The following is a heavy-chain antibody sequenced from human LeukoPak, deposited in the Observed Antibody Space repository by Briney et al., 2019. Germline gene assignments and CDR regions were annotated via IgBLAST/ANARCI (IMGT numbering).Heavy chain of an antibody. V-gene: IGHV4-34*01. CDR1: GGSFSGYY. J-gene: IGHJ5*02. CDR3: ARGRIQLWRRNWFDP. D-gene: IGHD5-18*01. CDR2: INHSGST. Sequence: SETLPLTCAVYGGSFSGYYWSWIRQPPGKGLEWIGEINHSGSTNYNPSLKSRVTISVDTSKNQFSLKLSSVTAADTAVYYCARGRIQLWRRNWFDPWGQGTLVTVSS.